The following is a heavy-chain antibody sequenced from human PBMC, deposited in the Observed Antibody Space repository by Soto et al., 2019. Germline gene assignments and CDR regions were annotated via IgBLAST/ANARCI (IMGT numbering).Heavy chain of an antibody. J-gene: IGHJ6*02. D-gene: IGHD2-21*01. CDR1: GFTFSNYW. CDR3: ARASFQYGYGGDSKVGYRGLAV. V-gene: IGHV3-7*01. Sequence: RLSCTASGFTFSNYWMSWVRQAPGKGLEWVANIKQDGSEKYFVDSVKGRFTISRDNTKNSVYLQINSLRAEDTAVYHCARASFQYGYGGDSKVGYRGLAVWGQGTTVTVSS. CDR2: IKQDGSEK.